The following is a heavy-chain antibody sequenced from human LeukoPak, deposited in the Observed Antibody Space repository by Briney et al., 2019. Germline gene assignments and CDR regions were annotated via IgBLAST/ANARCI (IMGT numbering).Heavy chain of an antibody. D-gene: IGHD6-19*01. V-gene: IGHV3-33*01. Sequence: GGSLRLSCAASGFTFSSYGMHWVRQAPGKGLEWVAVIWYDGSNKYYADSVKGRFTISRDNSKNTLYLQMNSLRAEDTAVYYCARDDPRYSSGWYGWGQGTLVTVSS. CDR1: GFTFSSYG. J-gene: IGHJ4*02. CDR3: ARDDPRYSSGWYG. CDR2: IWYDGSNK.